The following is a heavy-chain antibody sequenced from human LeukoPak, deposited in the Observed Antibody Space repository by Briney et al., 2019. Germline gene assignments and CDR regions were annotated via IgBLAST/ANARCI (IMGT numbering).Heavy chain of an antibody. CDR1: ALTFSDYS. CDR2: ISSNGSTI. J-gene: IGHJ4*02. Sequence: GGSLRLSCAASALTFSDYSMNWVRQAPGKGLEWISYISSNGSTIYYAASVKGRFTISRDSAKNSLYLQMNSLRAEDTAVYYCVPVEAEGDFDYWGQGTLATVSS. D-gene: IGHD6-13*01. CDR3: VPVEAEGDFDY. V-gene: IGHV3-48*01.